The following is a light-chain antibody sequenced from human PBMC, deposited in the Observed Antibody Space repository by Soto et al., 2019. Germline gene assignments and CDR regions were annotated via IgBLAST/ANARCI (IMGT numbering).Light chain of an antibody. CDR3: QQYNNWPHT. J-gene: IGKJ2*01. V-gene: IGKV3D-15*01. CDR2: GVY. Sequence: EIVMTQSPTILSVSPGERATLSCRASQSVSSNLAWYQQKPGQAPRLLIYGVYTRAPGIPARFSGSGSGTEFTLTISSLQSEDFAVYYCQQYNNWPHTFGQGTKLEIK. CDR1: QSVSSN.